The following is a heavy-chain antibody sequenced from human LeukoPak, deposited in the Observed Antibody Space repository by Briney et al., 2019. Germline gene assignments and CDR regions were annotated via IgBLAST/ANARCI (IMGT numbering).Heavy chain of an antibody. CDR3: ARAPRDTNSWYYFDY. D-gene: IGHD5-18*01. Sequence: SQTLSLTCTVSGCSISSCWYYWSWNPQQPGKGLVWIGYIYYSGDTYYNSSLKRRATITVDTSKNQSSLKLSSVTAADTAVYYCARAPRDTNSWYYFDYGGQGTLVSVSS. J-gene: IGHJ4*02. CDR1: GCSISSCWYY. CDR2: IYYSGDT. V-gene: IGHV4-31*02.